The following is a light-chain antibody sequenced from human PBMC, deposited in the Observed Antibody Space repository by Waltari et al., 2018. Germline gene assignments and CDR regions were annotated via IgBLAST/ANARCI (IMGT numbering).Light chain of an antibody. Sequence: SSELTQDPAVSVALGQTVRITCQGDSLRTSYAGWYQLKPGQAPVLFMFGKDKRPSGIPDRFSGYSSGTTSSLTITGAQAEDEADYYCSSRNGRANEVVFAGGTKVTVL. CDR3: SSRNGRANEVV. CDR1: SLRTSY. V-gene: IGLV3-19*01. J-gene: IGLJ3*02. CDR2: GKD.